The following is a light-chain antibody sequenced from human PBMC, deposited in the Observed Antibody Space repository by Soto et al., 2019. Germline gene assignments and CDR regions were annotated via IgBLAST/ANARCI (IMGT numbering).Light chain of an antibody. Sequence: QSALTQPASVSGSPGQSITISCTGTSSDVGGYHYVSWYQQHPGTVPKLMIYDVSNRPSGVSNRFSGSKSGNTASLTIAGRQADDDADYSCSSYTSSSAPYVFGTGTKLTVL. CDR1: SSDVGGYHY. J-gene: IGLJ1*01. CDR2: DVS. CDR3: SSYTSSSAPYV. V-gene: IGLV2-14*01.